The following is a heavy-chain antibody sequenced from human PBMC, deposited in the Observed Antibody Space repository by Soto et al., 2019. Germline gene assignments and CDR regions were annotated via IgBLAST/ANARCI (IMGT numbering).Heavy chain of an antibody. D-gene: IGHD1-26*01. V-gene: IGHV3-21*01. J-gene: IGHJ4*02. Sequence: EVQVVESGGGLVKTGGSLRLSCVFSGFTFSTYTMNWVRQAPGKGLEWVSSINGRSNYVYYADSVKGRFTIPRDNAKHSLYLQMNRLRAEDTAIYYCAREDGVVGSSSAFGHWGLGTLVTVSS. CDR3: AREDGVVGSSSAFGH. CDR2: INGRSNYV. CDR1: GFTFSTYT.